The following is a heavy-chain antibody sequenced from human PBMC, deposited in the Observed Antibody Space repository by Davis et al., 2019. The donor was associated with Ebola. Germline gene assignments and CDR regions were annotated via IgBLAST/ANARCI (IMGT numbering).Heavy chain of an antibody. J-gene: IGHJ6*03. CDR1: GYNFTSYG. D-gene: IGHD6-19*01. CDR2: ISAYNGNT. Sequence: SVKVSCKASGYNFTSYGISWVRQVTVQGLEWLGWISAYNGNTNYAQKFQGRVTMTRDTSISTAYMELRSLRSDDTAVYYCARDRIAVAGVHYYYYYMDVWGKGTTVTVSS. V-gene: IGHV1-18*01. CDR3: ARDRIAVAGVHYYYYYMDV.